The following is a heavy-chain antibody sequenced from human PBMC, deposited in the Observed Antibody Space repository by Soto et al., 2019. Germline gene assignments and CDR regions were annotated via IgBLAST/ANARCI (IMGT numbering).Heavy chain of an antibody. V-gene: IGHV3-30-3*01. J-gene: IGHJ6*02. CDR3: AREAAAGPSYYYYGMDV. CDR1: GFTFSSYA. D-gene: IGHD6-13*01. Sequence: RRLSCAASGFTFSSYAMHWVRQAPGKGLEWVAVISYDGSNKYYADSVKGRFTISRDNSKNTLYLQMNSLRAEDTAVYYCAREAAAGPSYYYYGMDVWGQGTTVTVSS. CDR2: ISYDGSNK.